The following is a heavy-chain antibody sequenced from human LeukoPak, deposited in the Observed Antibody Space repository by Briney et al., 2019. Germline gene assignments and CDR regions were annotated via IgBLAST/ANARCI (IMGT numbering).Heavy chain of an antibody. CDR1: GFTFSDYY. CDR3: AREHYYDSSGYTD. J-gene: IGHJ4*02. V-gene: IGHV3-11*01. D-gene: IGHD3-22*01. Sequence: GGSLRLSCAASGFTFSDYYMSWIRQAPRKGLEWVSYISSSRSTIYYADSVKGRFTISRDNAKNSLYLQMNSLRAEDTAVYYCAREHYYDSSGYTDWGQGTLVTVSS. CDR2: ISSSRSTI.